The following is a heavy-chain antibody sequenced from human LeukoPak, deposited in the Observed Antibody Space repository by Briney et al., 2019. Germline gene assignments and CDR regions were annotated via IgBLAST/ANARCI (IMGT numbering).Heavy chain of an antibody. CDR1: GGSINNYY. J-gene: IGHJ4*02. CDR2: INYRGNT. CDR3: AREGYSSGWNDC. D-gene: IGHD6-19*01. Sequence: PSETLSLTCTVSGGSINNYYWTWIRQPPGKGLEWIGYINYRGNTNYNPSLKNRVSMSVDMSKNQFSLKLRSVTAADTAVYFCAREGYSSGWNDCWGQGTLVTVSS. V-gene: IGHV4-59*01.